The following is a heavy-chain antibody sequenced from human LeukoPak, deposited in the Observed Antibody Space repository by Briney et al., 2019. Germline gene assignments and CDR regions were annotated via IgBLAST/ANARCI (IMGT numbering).Heavy chain of an antibody. CDR1: GYTFTSYG. CDR2: ISAYNGNT. J-gene: IGHJ4*02. Sequence: ASVKVSCKASGYTFTSYGISWVRQAPGQGLEWMGWISAYNGNTNYAQKLQGRVTMTTDTSTSTAYMELRSLRSDDTAVYYCARGATYYYDSSGYYFDYWGQGTLVTVSS. V-gene: IGHV1-18*01. CDR3: ARGATYYYDSSGYYFDY. D-gene: IGHD3-22*01.